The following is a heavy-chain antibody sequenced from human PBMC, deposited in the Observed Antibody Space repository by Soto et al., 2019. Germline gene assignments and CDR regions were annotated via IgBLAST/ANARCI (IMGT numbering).Heavy chain of an antibody. CDR2: IYYSGST. CDR3: ARDHGDYDYYYYMDV. V-gene: IGHV4-59*01. Sequence: LETMSVTWSVSGGYISSYCGSWILQPQGKGLEWIGYIYYSGSTNYNPSLKSRVTISVDTSKNQFSLKLSSVTAADTAVYYCARDHGDYDYYYYMDVWGKRTTVTVSS. CDR1: GGYISSYC. J-gene: IGHJ6*03. D-gene: IGHD4-17*01.